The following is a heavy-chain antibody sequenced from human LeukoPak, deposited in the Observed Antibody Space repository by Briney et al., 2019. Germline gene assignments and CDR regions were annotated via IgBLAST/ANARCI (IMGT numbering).Heavy chain of an antibody. V-gene: IGHV4-4*02. Sequence: KPSETLSLTCAVSGGSISSSNWWSWVRQPPGKGLEWIGEIYHSGSTNYNPSLKSRVTISVDKSKNQFSLKLSSVTAADTAVYYCARYDSSGYPYSHFDYWGQGTLVTVSS. CDR2: IYHSGST. CDR1: GGSISSSNW. J-gene: IGHJ4*02. CDR3: ARYDSSGYPYSHFDY. D-gene: IGHD3-22*01.